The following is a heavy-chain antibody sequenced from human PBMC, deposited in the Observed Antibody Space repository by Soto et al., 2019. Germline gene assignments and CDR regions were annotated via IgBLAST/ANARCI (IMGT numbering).Heavy chain of an antibody. V-gene: IGHV3-30*18. J-gene: IGHJ4*02. CDR2: ISSDGSHK. CDR1: GFSFSDSG. Sequence: QVSLVESGGGVIQPGRPLRLSCVASGFSFSDSGMHWVRQVPGKGLEWLAVISSDGSHKYYGDSAKGRFTISRDNTRKTVYLQLLGQTAEDTAMYFCAKDRRAYYYGSGSDHWGQGTLVIVSS. CDR3: AKDRRAYYYGSGSDH. D-gene: IGHD3-10*01.